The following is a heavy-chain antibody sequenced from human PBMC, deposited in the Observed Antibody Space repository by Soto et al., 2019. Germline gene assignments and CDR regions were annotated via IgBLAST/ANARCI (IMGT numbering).Heavy chain of an antibody. D-gene: IGHD5-12*01. CDR2: INHSGST. V-gene: IGHV4-34*01. CDR1: GGSFSGYY. Sequence: SETLSLTCAVYGGSFSGYYWSWIRQPPGKRLEWIGEINHSGSTNYNPSLKSRVTISVDTSKNQFSLKLSSVTAADTAVYYCRIVATISWYFDYWGQGTLVTVSS. CDR3: RIVATISWYFDY. J-gene: IGHJ4*02.